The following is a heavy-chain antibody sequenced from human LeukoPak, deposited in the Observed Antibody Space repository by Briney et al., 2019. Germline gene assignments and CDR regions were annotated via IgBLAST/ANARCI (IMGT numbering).Heavy chain of an antibody. CDR1: GGTFSSYA. CDR3: ARGGRGQQLVRASDY. CDR2: IIPIFGTA. J-gene: IGHJ4*02. Sequence: SVKVSCKASGGTFSSYAISWVRQAPGQGLEWMGGIIPIFGTANYAQKFQGRVTMTRNTSISTAYMELSSLRSEDTAVYYCARGGRGQQLVRASDYWGQGTLVTVSS. V-gene: IGHV1-69*05. D-gene: IGHD6-13*01.